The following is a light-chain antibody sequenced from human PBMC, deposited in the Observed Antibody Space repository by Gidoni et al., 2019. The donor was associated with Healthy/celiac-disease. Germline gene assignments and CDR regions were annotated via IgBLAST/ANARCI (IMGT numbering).Light chain of an antibody. V-gene: IGKV2-28*01. CDR3: MQALQTPLT. CDR2: LGS. Sequence: DIVMTQSPLSLPVTPGEPASISCRSSQSLLHSNGYNYLDWYLQKPGQSPQLLIYLGSNRASGAPDRFSGSGSGTDFTLKISRVEAEDVGVYYCMQALQTPLTFGPGTKVDIK. CDR1: QSLLHSNGYNY. J-gene: IGKJ3*01.